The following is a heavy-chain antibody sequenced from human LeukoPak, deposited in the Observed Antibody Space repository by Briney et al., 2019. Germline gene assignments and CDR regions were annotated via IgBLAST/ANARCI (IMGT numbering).Heavy chain of an antibody. V-gene: IGHV3-30-3*01. J-gene: IGHJ3*02. CDR1: GFTSSSYA. CDR3: AREHRAVAGWGAFDI. CDR2: ISYDGSNK. Sequence: GGSLRLSCAASGFTSSSYAMHWVRQAPGKGLEWVAVISYDGSNKYYADSVKGRFTISRDNSKNTLYLQMNSLRAEDTAVYYCAREHRAVAGWGAFDIWGKGTMVTVSS. D-gene: IGHD6-19*01.